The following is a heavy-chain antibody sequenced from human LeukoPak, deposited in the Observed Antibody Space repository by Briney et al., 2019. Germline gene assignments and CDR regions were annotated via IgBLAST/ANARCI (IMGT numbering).Heavy chain of an antibody. J-gene: IGHJ4*02. CDR1: GGSTSSYY. Sequence: PSETLSLTCTVSGGSTSSYYWSWIRQPPGKGLEWIGYIYYSGSTNYNPSLKSRVTISVDTSKNQFSLKLSSVTAADTAVYYCARDRESYSDYWGQGTLVTVSS. CDR3: ARDRESYSDY. V-gene: IGHV4-59*01. CDR2: IYYSGST. D-gene: IGHD1-26*01.